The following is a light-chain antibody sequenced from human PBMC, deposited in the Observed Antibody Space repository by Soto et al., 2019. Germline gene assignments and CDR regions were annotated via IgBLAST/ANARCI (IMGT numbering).Light chain of an antibody. CDR2: EVS. V-gene: IGLV2-14*01. CDR3: TSYTSYSTLDV. Sequence: QSVLTXPASVSGSPGQSITISCTGTSSDVGGYNYVSWYQQHPDKAPKLMIYEVSNRPSGVSNRFSGSKSGHTASLTISGLQSEDEADYFCTSYTSYSTLDVFGTGTKVTVL. CDR1: SSDVGGYNY. J-gene: IGLJ1*01.